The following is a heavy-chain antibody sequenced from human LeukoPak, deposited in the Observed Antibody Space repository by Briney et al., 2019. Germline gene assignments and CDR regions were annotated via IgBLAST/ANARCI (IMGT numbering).Heavy chain of an antibody. CDR2: IKEDGSEK. V-gene: IGHV3-7*03. Sequence: GGSLRLSCAASGFTFSSYWMSWVRQAPGKGLEWVANIKEDGSEKYYVDSVKGRFTVSRDNAKSSMFLEMNSLRAEDTAVYYCARVGGYIDYWGQGTLVTVSS. CDR1: GFTFSSYW. CDR3: ARVGGYIDY. D-gene: IGHD3-16*01. J-gene: IGHJ4*02.